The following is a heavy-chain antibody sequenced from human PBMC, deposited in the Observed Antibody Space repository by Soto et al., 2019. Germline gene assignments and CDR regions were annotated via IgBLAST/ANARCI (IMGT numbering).Heavy chain of an antibody. V-gene: IGHV1-69*13. Sequence: GASVKVSCKASGGTFSSYAISWVRQAPGQGLEWMGGIIPIFGTANYAQKFQGRVTITADESTSTAYMELSSLRSEDTAVYYCARDRGREACSSTSCYDEDRGYYYYYGMDVWGQGTTVTVSS. CDR1: GGTFSSYA. D-gene: IGHD2-2*01. CDR2: IIPIFGTA. J-gene: IGHJ6*02. CDR3: ARDRGREACSSTSCYDEDRGYYYYYGMDV.